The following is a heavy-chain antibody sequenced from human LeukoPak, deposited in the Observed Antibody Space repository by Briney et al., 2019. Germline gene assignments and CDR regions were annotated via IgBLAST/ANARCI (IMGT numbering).Heavy chain of an antibody. V-gene: IGHV1-18*01. J-gene: IGHJ4*02. CDR1: GYTFTSYG. D-gene: IGHD3-3*01. CDR2: ISAYNGNT. Sequence: ASVKVSCKASGYTFTSYGISWVRQAPGQGLEWMGWISAYNGNTNYAQKLQGRVTMTTDTSTSTAYMELRSLRSEDTAVYYCARVGYDFWSGYQSYYFDYWGQGTLVTVSS. CDR3: ARVGYDFWSGYQSYYFDY.